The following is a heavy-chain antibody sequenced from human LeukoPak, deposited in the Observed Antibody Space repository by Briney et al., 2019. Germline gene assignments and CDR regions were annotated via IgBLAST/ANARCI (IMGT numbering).Heavy chain of an antibody. J-gene: IGHJ4*02. CDR1: GGTFSSYA. Sequence: ASVKVSCKASGGTFSSYAISWVRQAPGQGLEWMGWISAYNGNTNYAQKPQGRVTMTTDTSTSTAYMELRSLRSDDTAVYYCARDTVGRAEEPGVGATTPGYWGQGTLVTVSS. CDR2: ISAYNGNT. CDR3: ARDTVGRAEEPGVGATTPGY. D-gene: IGHD1-26*01. V-gene: IGHV1-18*01.